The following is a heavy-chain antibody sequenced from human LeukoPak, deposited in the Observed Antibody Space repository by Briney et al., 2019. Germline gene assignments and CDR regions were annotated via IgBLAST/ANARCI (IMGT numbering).Heavy chain of an antibody. V-gene: IGHV4-30-4*01. D-gene: IGHD3-22*01. CDR3: ARVVSGYDSSGQLHYYFDY. Sequence: SETLSLTCTVSGGSISSGDYYWSWIRQPPGKGLEWIGYIYYSGSTYYNPSLKSRVTISVDTSKNQFSLKLSSVTAADTAVYYCARVVSGYDSSGQLHYYFDYWGQGTLVTVPS. J-gene: IGHJ4*02. CDR1: GGSISSGDYY. CDR2: IYYSGST.